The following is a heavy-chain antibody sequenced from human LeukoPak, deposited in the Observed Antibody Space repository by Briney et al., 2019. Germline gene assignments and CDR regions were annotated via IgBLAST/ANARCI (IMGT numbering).Heavy chain of an antibody. D-gene: IGHD6-19*01. J-gene: IGHJ4*02. CDR3: ARDRAEQWLVSSNYFDY. CDR1: GFTFSSYE. CDR2: ISSSGSTI. V-gene: IGHV3-48*03. Sequence: GGSLRLSCAASGFTFSSYEMNWVRQAPGKGLEWVSYISSSGSTIYYADSVKGRFTISRDNAENSLYPQMNSLRAEDTAVYYCARDRAEQWLVSSNYFDYWGQGTLVTVSS.